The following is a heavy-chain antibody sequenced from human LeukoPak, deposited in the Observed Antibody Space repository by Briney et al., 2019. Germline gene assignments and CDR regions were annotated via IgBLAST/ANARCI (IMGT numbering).Heavy chain of an antibody. J-gene: IGHJ4*02. CDR3: PREGAARPPDY. D-gene: IGHD6-6*01. CDR1: GGSISSSSYY. V-gene: IGHV4-39*07. Sequence: SETLSLTCTVSGGSISSSSYYWGWIRQPPGKGLEWIGSIYYSGSTYYNPSLKSRVTISVDTSKNQFSLKLSSVTAADTAVYYCPREGAARPPDYWGQGTLVTVSS. CDR2: IYYSGST.